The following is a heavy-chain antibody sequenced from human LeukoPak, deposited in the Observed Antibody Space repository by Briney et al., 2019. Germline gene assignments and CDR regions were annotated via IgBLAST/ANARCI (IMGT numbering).Heavy chain of an antibody. V-gene: IGHV4-34*01. D-gene: IGHD3-22*01. CDR1: GESFSGYY. Sequence: SETLSLTCAVYGESFSGYYWSWIRQPPGKGLEWVGEINHSGSTNYNPSLKSRGTISVDTSKNQFSLKLSSVTAADTAVYYCARRLITMIVVVIAVPYFDYWGQGTLVTVSS. CDR2: INHSGST. J-gene: IGHJ4*02. CDR3: ARRLITMIVVVIAVPYFDY.